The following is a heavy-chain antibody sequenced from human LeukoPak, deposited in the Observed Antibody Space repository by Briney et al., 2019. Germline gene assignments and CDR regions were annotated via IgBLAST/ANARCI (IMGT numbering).Heavy chain of an antibody. CDR1: GFTFSSYA. J-gene: IGHJ6*03. CDR3: AKADWRGGYSYGYVYYYYMDV. V-gene: IGHV3-30*04. CDR2: ISYDGSNK. Sequence: GGSLRLSCAASGFTFSSYAMHWVRQAPGKGLEWVAVISYDGSNKYYADSVKGRFTISRDNSKNTLYLQMNSLRAEDTAVYYCAKADWRGGYSYGYVYYYYMDVWGKGTTVTVSS. D-gene: IGHD5-18*01.